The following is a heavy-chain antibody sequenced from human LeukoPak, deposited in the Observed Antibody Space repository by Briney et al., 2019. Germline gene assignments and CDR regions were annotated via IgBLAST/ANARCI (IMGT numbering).Heavy chain of an antibody. J-gene: IGHJ4*02. Sequence: GGSLRLSCAASGFTFSSYWTSWVRQAPGKGLEWVANIKQDGSEKYYVDSVKGRFTISRDNAKNSLYLQMNSLRAEDTAVYYCARGRDGNYWGQGTLVTVSS. D-gene: IGHD5-24*01. CDR3: ARGRDGNY. CDR1: GFTFSSYW. CDR2: IKQDGSEK. V-gene: IGHV3-7*01.